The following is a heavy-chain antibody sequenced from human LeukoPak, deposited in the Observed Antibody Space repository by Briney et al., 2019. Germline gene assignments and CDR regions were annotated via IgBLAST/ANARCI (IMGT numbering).Heavy chain of an antibody. J-gene: IGHJ5*02. CDR2: INSDGSST. V-gene: IGHV3-74*01. CDR1: GFTFSRYW. D-gene: IGHD6-13*01. Sequence: GGSLRLSCAASGFTFSRYWMHWVRQAPGKGLLWVSRINSDGSSTYYADSVKGRFTISRDNSKNTLYLQMNSLRAEDTAVYYCARDVYIAASGVNWFDPWGQGTLVTVSS. CDR3: ARDVYIAASGVNWFDP.